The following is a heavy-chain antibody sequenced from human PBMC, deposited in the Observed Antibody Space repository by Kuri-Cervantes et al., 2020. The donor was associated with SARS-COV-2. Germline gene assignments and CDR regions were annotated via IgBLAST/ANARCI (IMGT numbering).Heavy chain of an antibody. D-gene: IGHD3-22*01. V-gene: IGHV3-30*02. CDR2: IRYDGSNK. CDR3: ARACDGYYYDSSGYYLCY. Sequence: GGSLRLSCAASGFTFSSYGMHWVRQAPGKGLEWVAFIRYDGSNKYYADSVKGRFTISRDNSKNTLYLQMNSLRAEDTAVYYCARACDGYYYDSSGYYLCYWGQGTLVTVSS. CDR1: GFTFSSYG. J-gene: IGHJ4*02.